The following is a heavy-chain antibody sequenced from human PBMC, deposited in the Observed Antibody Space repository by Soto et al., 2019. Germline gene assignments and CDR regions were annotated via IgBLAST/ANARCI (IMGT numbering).Heavy chain of an antibody. J-gene: IGHJ4*02. CDR1: GFTFRWFG. V-gene: IGHV3-30*18. CDR2: ISNDGSNE. Sequence: GGSLRLSCAGSGFTFRWFGMSWVRQAPGKGLEWVARISNDGSNEYYVDSVKGRFTISRDNSKNTLYLQMDSLRAEDTAVYYCAKGEVPGIIPSYFDYWGLGTLVTVSS. CDR3: AKGEVPGIIPSYFDY. D-gene: IGHD3-10*01.